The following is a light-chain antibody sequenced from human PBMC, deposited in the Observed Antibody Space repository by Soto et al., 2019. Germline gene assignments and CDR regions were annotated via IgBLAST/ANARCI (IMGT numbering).Light chain of an antibody. Sequence: DIQMTQSPSTLSASVGDRVTITCRASQSISSWLAWYQKKPGKAPKLLIYKASGLESGVPSRFSGSGSGTDFTLTISSLQPDDFATYYCQQYEGYSPLTFGGGTKVEIK. V-gene: IGKV1-5*03. CDR3: QQYEGYSPLT. J-gene: IGKJ4*01. CDR2: KAS. CDR1: QSISSW.